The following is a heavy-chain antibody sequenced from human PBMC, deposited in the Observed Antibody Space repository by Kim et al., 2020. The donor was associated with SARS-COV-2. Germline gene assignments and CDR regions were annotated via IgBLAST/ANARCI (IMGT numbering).Heavy chain of an antibody. CDR1: GGSISSYY. Sequence: SETLSLTCTVSGGSISSYYWSWIRQPPGKGLEWIGYIYYSGSTNYNPSLKSRVTISVDTSKNQFSLKLSSVTAADTAVYYCARVSGYETSNPPLFDYWGQGTLVTVSS. CDR2: IYYSGST. V-gene: IGHV4-59*01. J-gene: IGHJ4*02. CDR3: ARVSGYETSNPPLFDY. D-gene: IGHD5-12*01.